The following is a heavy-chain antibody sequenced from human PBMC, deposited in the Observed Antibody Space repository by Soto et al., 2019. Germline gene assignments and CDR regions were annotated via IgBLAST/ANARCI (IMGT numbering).Heavy chain of an antibody. Sequence: PGGSLRLSCATSGFTFSNYDMHWVRQATGKGLEWVSAIGTAGDTYYPGSVKGRFTISRDNAKNPLYLQMNSLRTEDTALYYCAKCRSSWVESGMDVWGQGTTVTVSS. V-gene: IGHV3-13*01. J-gene: IGHJ6*02. CDR3: AKCRSSWVESGMDV. CDR2: IGTAGDT. CDR1: GFTFSNYD.